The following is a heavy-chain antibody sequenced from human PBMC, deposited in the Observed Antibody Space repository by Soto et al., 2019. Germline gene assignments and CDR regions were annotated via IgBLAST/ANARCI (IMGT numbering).Heavy chain of an antibody. V-gene: IGHV1-18*04. CDR1: GYTFTSYG. Sequence: ASVKVSCKASGYTFTSYGISWVRQAPGQGLEWMGWISAHNGNTNYAQKLQGRVTMTTDTSTSTAYMELRSLRSDDTAVYYCARDKYYDFWSGVVWFDPWGQGTLVTVSS. D-gene: IGHD3-3*01. CDR3: ARDKYYDFWSGVVWFDP. J-gene: IGHJ5*02. CDR2: ISAHNGNT.